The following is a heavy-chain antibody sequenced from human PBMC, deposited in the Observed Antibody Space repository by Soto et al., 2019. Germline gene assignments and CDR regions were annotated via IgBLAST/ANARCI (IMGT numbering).Heavy chain of an antibody. Sequence: EVQLLESGGGLVQPGGSLRLSCAASGFTFSSYAMSWVRQAPGKGLEWVSAISGSGGSTYYADSVKGRFIISRDNSKNTLYLQMNSLRAEDTAVYYCAKDAYSSSVFYYGMDVWGQGTTVTVSS. CDR3: AKDAYSSSVFYYGMDV. D-gene: IGHD6-6*01. V-gene: IGHV3-23*01. J-gene: IGHJ6*02. CDR1: GFTFSSYA. CDR2: ISGSGGST.